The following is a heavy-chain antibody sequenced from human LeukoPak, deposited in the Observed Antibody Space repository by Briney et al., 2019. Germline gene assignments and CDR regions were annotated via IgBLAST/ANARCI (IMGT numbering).Heavy chain of an antibody. D-gene: IGHD1-1*01. CDR1: GFTVSSNY. CDR3: AREERESGGWDV. J-gene: IGHJ6*02. V-gene: IGHV3-7*04. Sequence: PGGSLRLSCAASGFTVSSNYMSWVRQAPGKGLEWVANIKQDGSEKNYVGSVKGRFTISRDNAKNSLYLQMNSLRVEDTAVYYCAREERESGGWDVWGQGTTVTVSS. CDR2: IKQDGSEK.